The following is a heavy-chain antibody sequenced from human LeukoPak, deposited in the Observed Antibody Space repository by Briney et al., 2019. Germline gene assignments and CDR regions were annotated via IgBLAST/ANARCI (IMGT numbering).Heavy chain of an antibody. CDR1: GGSISSYY. Sequence: SETLSLTCTVSGGSISSYYWSWIRQPPGKGLEWIGYIYHSGNTYYNPSLKSRVTISIHNSKIQFSLKVNSVTAADTAVYYCARDRNYYDSSGPPYYYSALDVWGQGTTVTVSS. J-gene: IGHJ6*02. D-gene: IGHD3-22*01. CDR3: ARDRNYYDSSGPPYYYSALDV. CDR2: IYHSGNT. V-gene: IGHV4-59*01.